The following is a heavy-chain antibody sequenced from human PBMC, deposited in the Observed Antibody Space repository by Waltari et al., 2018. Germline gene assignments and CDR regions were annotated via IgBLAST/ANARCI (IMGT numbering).Heavy chain of an antibody. Sequence: QVQLQQWGAGLLEPSETLSLTCAISNGPFNGYYWSWIRQPPGKGLEWIWEVDNSGSANSSPSLKSRSTISFNTSQKQFSLTLTTVTAADTAEYYCARDARDWESITNSYFDSWGQGTLVAVSS. CDR2: VDNSGSA. CDR3: ARDARDWESITNSYFDS. J-gene: IGHJ4*02. CDR1: NGPFNGYY. V-gene: IGHV4-34*01. D-gene: IGHD2-21*01.